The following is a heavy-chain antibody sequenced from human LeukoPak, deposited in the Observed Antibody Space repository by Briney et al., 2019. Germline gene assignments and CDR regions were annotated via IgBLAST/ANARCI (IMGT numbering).Heavy chain of an antibody. J-gene: IGHJ4*02. Sequence: GGSLRLSCAASGFTFSDYYMSWIRQAPGKGLEWVSYISSGGSTIYYADSVKGRFTISRDNAKNSLYLQMNSLRAEDTAVYYCARDRGMSYYDSSSIYWGQGTLVTVSS. D-gene: IGHD3-22*01. V-gene: IGHV3-11*04. CDR3: ARDRGMSYYDSSSIY. CDR2: ISSGGSTI. CDR1: GFTFSDYY.